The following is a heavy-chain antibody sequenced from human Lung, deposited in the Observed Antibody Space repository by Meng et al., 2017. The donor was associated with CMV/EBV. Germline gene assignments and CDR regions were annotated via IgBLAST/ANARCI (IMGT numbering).Heavy chain of an antibody. D-gene: IGHD6-13*01. CDR2: VLGTGPT. CDR1: GFTFNNYA. Sequence: GESXKISXSASGFTFNNYAMTWVRQAPGKGLEWVSTVLGTGPTYYADYVKGRFTISRDDSRNTLFLQLNSLRDEDTAVFYCARGDSSTTWLVFDYWGLGTLVTVSS. CDR3: ARGDSSTTWLVFDY. V-gene: IGHV3-23*01. J-gene: IGHJ4*02.